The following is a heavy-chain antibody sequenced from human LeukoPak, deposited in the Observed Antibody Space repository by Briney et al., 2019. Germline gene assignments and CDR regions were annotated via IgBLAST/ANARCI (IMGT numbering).Heavy chain of an antibody. CDR2: MNPNSGNT. D-gene: IGHD3-10*01. V-gene: IGHV1-8*01. Sequence: QVQLVQSGAEVKKPGASVKVSCKASGYTFTSYDINWVRQATGQGLEWMGWMNPNSGNTGYAQKFQGRVTMTRNTSISTAYMELSSLRSEDTAVYYCARGRYYSGSGSKNYYFDYWGQGTLVTVSS. CDR3: ARGRYYSGSGSKNYYFDY. CDR1: GYTFTSYD. J-gene: IGHJ4*02.